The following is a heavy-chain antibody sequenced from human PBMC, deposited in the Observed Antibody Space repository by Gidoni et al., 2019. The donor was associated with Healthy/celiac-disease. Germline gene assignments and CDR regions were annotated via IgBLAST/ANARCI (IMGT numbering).Heavy chain of an antibody. V-gene: IGHV1-69*01. J-gene: IGHJ4*02. CDR2: IIPIFGTA. CDR3: ARGAEPFYGDYLGYFDY. CDR1: GGTFSSYA. D-gene: IGHD4-17*01. Sequence: QVQLVQSGAEVKKPGSSVKVSCKASGGTFSSYAISWVRQAPGQGLECMGEIIPIFGTANYAQKFQGRVTITADESTSTAYMELSSLRSEDTAVYYCARGAEPFYGDYLGYFDYWGQGTLVTVSS.